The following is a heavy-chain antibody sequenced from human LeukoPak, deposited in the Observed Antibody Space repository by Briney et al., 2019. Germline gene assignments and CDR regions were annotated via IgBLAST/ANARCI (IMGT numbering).Heavy chain of an antibody. J-gene: IGHJ3*02. V-gene: IGHV4-4*02. CDR2: IYHSGST. CDR3: ARGYYCSSTSCLDAFDI. CDR1: GGPISSSNW. D-gene: IGHD2-2*01. Sequence: SGTLSLTCAVSGGPISSSNWWSWVRQPPGKGLEWSGEIYHSGSTNYNPSLKSRVTISVDKSKNQFSLKLSSVTAADTAVYYCARGYYCSSTSCLDAFDIWGQGTMVTVSS.